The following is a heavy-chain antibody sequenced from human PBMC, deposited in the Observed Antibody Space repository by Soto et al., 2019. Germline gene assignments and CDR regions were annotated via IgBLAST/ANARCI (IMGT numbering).Heavy chain of an antibody. CDR3: ARGWRLDP. D-gene: IGHD1-1*01. CDR1: GGSFSGYQ. Sequence: PSDTLSLTCSVYGGSFSGYQWNWIRQSPGQGLEWIGEINHSGTTKYNPSLESRINLSVDTSKKQFSLKMFSVTAADTAIYYCARGWRLDPWGQGTKVTVSS. V-gene: IGHV4-34*01. J-gene: IGHJ5*02. CDR2: INHSGTT.